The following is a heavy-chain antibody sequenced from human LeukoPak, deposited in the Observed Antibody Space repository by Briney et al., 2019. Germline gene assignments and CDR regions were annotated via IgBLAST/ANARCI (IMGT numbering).Heavy chain of an antibody. D-gene: IGHD2-2*03. CDR1: GFTFTTYG. V-gene: IGHV3-23*01. Sequence: GGTLRLSCSASGFTFTTYGMSWVRQAPGKGLEWVSGIGGSGVRTYYADSVKGRFTISRDNSRNTVYLQMKSLRDEDTAVYYCAKDSHWVLFDDWGQGTLGTVSS. CDR3: AKDSHWVLFDD. CDR2: IGGSGVRT. J-gene: IGHJ4*02.